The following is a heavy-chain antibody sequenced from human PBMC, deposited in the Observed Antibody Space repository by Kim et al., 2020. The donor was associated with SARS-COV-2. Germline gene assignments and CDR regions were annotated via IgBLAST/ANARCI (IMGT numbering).Heavy chain of an antibody. Sequence: GSLRLSCAASGFTFSDYYMSWIRQPPGKGLEWIGYIYYSRSTNYNPSLKSRVTISVDTSKNHFSLKLSSVTAADTAVYYCAGEGLGYCSSTSCYSAFD. CDR1: GFTFSDYY. CDR3: AGEGLGYCSSTSCYSAFD. V-gene: IGHV4-59*01. J-gene: IGHJ3*02. D-gene: IGHD2-2*02. CDR2: IYYSRST.